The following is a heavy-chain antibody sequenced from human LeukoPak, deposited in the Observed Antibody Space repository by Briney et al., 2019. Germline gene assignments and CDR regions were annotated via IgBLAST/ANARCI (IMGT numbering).Heavy chain of an antibody. CDR2: INHSGRT. D-gene: IGHD4-23*01. CDR1: GGSFSGYY. Sequence: PSETLSLTCAVSGGSFSGYYWSWIRQPPGKGLEWIGEINHSGRTNYNPSLMSRVSISGDTSKNQFSLKLSSVTAADTAIYYCARGLRWRGFGYWGQGTLVSVSS. V-gene: IGHV4-34*01. J-gene: IGHJ4*02. CDR3: ARGLRWRGFGY.